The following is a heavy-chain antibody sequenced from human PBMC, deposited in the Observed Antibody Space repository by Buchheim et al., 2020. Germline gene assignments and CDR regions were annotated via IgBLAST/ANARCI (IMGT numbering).Heavy chain of an antibody. D-gene: IGHD5-24*01. CDR2: INPNSGGT. CDR3: ARNIRKRWLQFDRTYYGMDV. Sequence: QVQLVQSGAEVKKPGASVKVSCKASGYTFTGYYMHWVRQAPGQGLEWMGWINPNSGGTNYAQKFQGRATITRETSISPANLELSRLRSDDTAVYYCARNIRKRWLQFDRTYYGMDVWGQGTT. J-gene: IGHJ6*02. V-gene: IGHV1-2*02. CDR1: GYTFTGYY.